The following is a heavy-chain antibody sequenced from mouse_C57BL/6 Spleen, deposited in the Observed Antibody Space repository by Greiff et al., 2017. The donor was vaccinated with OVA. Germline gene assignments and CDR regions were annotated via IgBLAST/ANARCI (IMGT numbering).Heavy chain of an antibody. CDR2: ISSGSSTI. CDR1: GFTFSDYG. V-gene: IGHV5-17*01. J-gene: IGHJ2*01. D-gene: IGHD1-1*01. CDR3: ASVYYGSSYDYFDY. Sequence: DVQLQESGGGLVKPGGSLKLSCAASGFTFSDYGMHWVRQAPEKGLEWVAYISSGSSTIYYADTVKGRFTISRDNAKNTLFLQRTSLRSEDTAMYYCASVYYGSSYDYFDYWGQGTTLTVSS.